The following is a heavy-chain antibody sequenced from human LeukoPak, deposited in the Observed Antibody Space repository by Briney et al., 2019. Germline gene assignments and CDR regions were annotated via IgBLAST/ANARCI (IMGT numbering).Heavy chain of an antibody. Sequence: RASVKVSCKASGYTFTSYWMHWVRQAPGQGLEWMGIINPSGGSTNYAQKFQGRVTMTRDTSTSTVYMELSSLRSEDTAVYYCARVAAGGGSSIDYWGQGTLVTVSS. CDR1: GYTFTSYW. CDR2: INPSGGST. D-gene: IGHD2-15*01. J-gene: IGHJ4*02. V-gene: IGHV1-46*01. CDR3: ARVAAGGGSSIDY.